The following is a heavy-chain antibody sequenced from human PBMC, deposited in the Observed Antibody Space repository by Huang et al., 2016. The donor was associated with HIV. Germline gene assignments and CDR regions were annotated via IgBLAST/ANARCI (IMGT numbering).Heavy chain of an antibody. CDR3: AKDLTYTFGRHFDY. CDR2: IRYDGNNY. V-gene: IGHV3-30*02. D-gene: IGHD3-3*01. CDR1: GFTFGSVG. Sequence: QVQLVESGGGVVQPGGSLRLSCTASGFTFGSVGMHWVRQAAGKGLEWVAFIRYDGNNYYYADSVRGRFTISRDNSKDTLYLQMNRLRPDDSAVYYCAKDLTYTFGRHFDYWGRGTLVTVSS. J-gene: IGHJ4*02.